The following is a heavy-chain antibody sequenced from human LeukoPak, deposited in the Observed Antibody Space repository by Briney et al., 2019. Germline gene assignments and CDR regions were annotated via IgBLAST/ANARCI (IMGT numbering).Heavy chain of an antibody. CDR3: LTRSLVAVTGNYYMDV. J-gene: IGHJ6*03. CDR2: ISYDGSNK. D-gene: IGHD6-19*01. CDR1: GFTFSSYA. Sequence: GGSLRLSCAASGFTFSSYAMHWVRQAPGKGLEWVAVISYDGSNKYYADSVKGRFTISRDNSKNTLYLQMNSLRAEDTAVYYCLTRSLVAVTGNYYMDVWGKGTTVTVSS. V-gene: IGHV3-30-3*01.